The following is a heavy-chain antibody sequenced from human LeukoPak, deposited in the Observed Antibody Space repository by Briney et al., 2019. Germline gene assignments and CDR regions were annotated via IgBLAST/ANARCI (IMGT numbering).Heavy chain of an antibody. V-gene: IGHV1-46*01. J-gene: IGHJ4*02. D-gene: IGHD2-15*01. CDR1: GYTFTSYY. CDR2: INPSGGST. CDR3: AREYCSGGSCYPWSY. Sequence: ASVKVSCKASGYTFTSYYMHWVRQAPGQGLEWMGIINPSGGSTSYAQKFQGRVTFTRDTPASTAYMELSSLRSEDTAVYYCAREYCSGGSCYPWSYWGQGTLVTVSS.